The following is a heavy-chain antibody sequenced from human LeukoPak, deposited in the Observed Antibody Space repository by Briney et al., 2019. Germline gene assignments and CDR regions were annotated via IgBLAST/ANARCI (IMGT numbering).Heavy chain of an antibody. V-gene: IGHV4-34*01. CDR3: ARDLIGYCSGGTRSDWFDP. CDR2: INHSGST. CDR1: GGSFSGYY. J-gene: IGHJ5*02. D-gene: IGHD2-15*01. Sequence: SETLSLTCAVYGGSFSGYYWSWIRQPPEKGLEWIGEINHSGSTNYNPSLKSRVTISVDTSKNQFSLKLSSVTAADTAVYYCARDLIGYCSGGTRSDWFDPWGQGTLVTVSS.